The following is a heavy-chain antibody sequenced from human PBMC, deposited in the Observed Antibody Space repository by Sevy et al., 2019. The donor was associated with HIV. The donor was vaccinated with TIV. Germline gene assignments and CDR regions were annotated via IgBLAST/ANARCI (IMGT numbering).Heavy chain of an antibody. CDR1: GFTFSSYS. CDR3: ARDRVLRFLEWLLGDAFDI. Sequence: GGSLRLSCAASGFTFSSYSMNWVRQAPGKGLEWVSYISSSSSTIYYADSVKGRFTISRDNAKNSLYLQMNSLRDEDTPVYYCARDRVLRFLEWLLGDAFDIWGQGTMVTVSS. D-gene: IGHD3-3*01. CDR2: ISSSSSTI. J-gene: IGHJ3*02. V-gene: IGHV3-48*02.